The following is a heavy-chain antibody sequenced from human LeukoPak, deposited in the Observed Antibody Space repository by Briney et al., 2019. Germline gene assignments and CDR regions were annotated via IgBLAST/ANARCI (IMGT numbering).Heavy chain of an antibody. CDR2: IKQDGSEK. D-gene: IGHD2-15*01. Sequence: GGSLRLSCAASGFTFSSYWMSWVRQAPGKGLEWVANIKQDGSEKYYVDSVKGRFTISRDNAMNSLYLQMDSLTAEDTAVYYCARDSTYSSGSRFYDRFDYWGQGTLVTVSS. J-gene: IGHJ4*02. CDR1: GFTFSSYW. V-gene: IGHV3-7*03. CDR3: ARDSTYSSGSRFYDRFDY.